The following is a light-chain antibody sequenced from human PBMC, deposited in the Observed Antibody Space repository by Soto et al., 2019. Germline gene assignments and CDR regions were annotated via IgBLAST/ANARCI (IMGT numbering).Light chain of an antibody. CDR3: QQYSTDTPRT. CDR2: DAS. Sequence: DIQVNLSPSTVSGSVGDRVTIPCRASQTISSWLAWYQQKPRRAPKLLIYDASTLESGVPSRFSGSGSETEFTLTISSLQTDDFATHYCQQYSTDTPRTYGQGTKVDIK. V-gene: IGKV1-5*01. J-gene: IGKJ1*01. CDR1: QTISSW.